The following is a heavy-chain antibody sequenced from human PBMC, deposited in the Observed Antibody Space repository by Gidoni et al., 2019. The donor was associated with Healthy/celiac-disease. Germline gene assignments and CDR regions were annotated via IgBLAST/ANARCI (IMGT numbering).Heavy chain of an antibody. V-gene: IGHV1-2*02. J-gene: IGHJ5*02. Sequence: QVQLVQSGAEVKKPGASVKVSCKASGYIFTGYFIHWVRQAPGQGLEWMGWINPNSGGTNTAQKFQGRVTMTRDTSISTADMELSRLRSDDTALYYCARDLYYAEDFPSYFDPWGQGTLVTVSS. CDR3: ARDLYYAEDFPSYFDP. CDR1: GYIFTGYF. D-gene: IGHD3-16*01. CDR2: INPNSGGT.